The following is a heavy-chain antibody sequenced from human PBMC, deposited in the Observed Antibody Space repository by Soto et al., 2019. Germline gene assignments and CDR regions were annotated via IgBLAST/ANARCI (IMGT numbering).Heavy chain of an antibody. CDR1: GYTFTGYY. J-gene: IGHJ6*02. Sequence: ASVKVSCKASGYTFTGYYMHWVRQAPGQGLEWMGWINPNSGGTNYAQKFQGRVTMTRDTSISTAYMELSRLRSDDTAVYYCARELLPYCSGGSCFFYYYYGMDVWGQGTSVSGS. CDR3: ARELLPYCSGGSCFFYYYYGMDV. D-gene: IGHD2-15*01. CDR2: INPNSGGT. V-gene: IGHV1-2*02.